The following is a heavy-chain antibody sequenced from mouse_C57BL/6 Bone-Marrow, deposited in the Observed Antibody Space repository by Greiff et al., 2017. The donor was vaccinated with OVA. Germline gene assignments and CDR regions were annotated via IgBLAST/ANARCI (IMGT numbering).Heavy chain of an antibody. Sequence: QVQLQQSGAELVRPGASVTLSCKASGYTFTDYEMHWVKQTPVHGLEWIGAIDPETGGTAYNQKFKGKAILTADKSSSTAYMELRSLTSEDSAVYYCTREGDYGSAMDYWGQGTSVTVSS. D-gene: IGHD1-1*01. V-gene: IGHV1-15*01. CDR1: GYTFTDYE. CDR2: IDPETGGT. CDR3: TREGDYGSAMDY. J-gene: IGHJ4*01.